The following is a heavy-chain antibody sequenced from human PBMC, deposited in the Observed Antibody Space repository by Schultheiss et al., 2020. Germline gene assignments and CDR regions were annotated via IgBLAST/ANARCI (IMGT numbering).Heavy chain of an antibody. CDR2: IRSKANSYAT. CDR3: AREGPYDFWSGYQYYFDY. V-gene: IGHV3-73*01. D-gene: IGHD3-3*01. CDR1: GFTFSGSA. Sequence: GGSLRLSCAASGFTFSGSAMHWVRQASGKGLEWVGRIRSKANSYATAYAASVKGRFTISRDDSKNTAYLQMNSLRAEDTAVYYCAREGPYDFWSGYQYYFDYWGQGTLVTVSS. J-gene: IGHJ4*02.